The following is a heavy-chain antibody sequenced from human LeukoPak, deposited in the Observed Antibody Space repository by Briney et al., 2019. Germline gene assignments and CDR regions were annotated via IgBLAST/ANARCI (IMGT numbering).Heavy chain of an antibody. D-gene: IGHD3-10*01. V-gene: IGHV3-73*01. Sequence: GGSLRLSCAPSGFTFSGSAVHWVRQAAGGGLECVDRIRSKASTYAPAHAASVKGRFPISRDDSKNTAYLQMNSLKTEDTAVYYCRVGMFDYWGQGPLVTVSS. CDR2: IRSKASTYAP. J-gene: IGHJ4*02. CDR3: RVGMFDY. CDR1: GFTFSGSA.